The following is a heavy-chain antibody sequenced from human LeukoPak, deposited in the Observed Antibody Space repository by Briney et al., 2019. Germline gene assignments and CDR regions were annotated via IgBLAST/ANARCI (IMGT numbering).Heavy chain of an antibody. J-gene: IGHJ3*02. CDR3: AKDKGDYGGNSGAFDI. CDR2: INSDGSST. D-gene: IGHD4-23*01. V-gene: IGHV3-74*01. Sequence: GGSLRLSCAASGFTFSSYWMHWVRQAPGKGLVWVSRINSDGSSTSYADSVKGRFTISRDNAKNTLYLQMNSLRAEDMALYYCAKDKGDYGGNSGAFDIWGQGTMVTVSS. CDR1: GFTFSSYW.